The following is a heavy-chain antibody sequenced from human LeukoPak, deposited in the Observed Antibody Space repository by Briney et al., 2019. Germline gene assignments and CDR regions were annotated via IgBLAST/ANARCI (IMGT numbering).Heavy chain of an antibody. D-gene: IGHD6-19*01. CDR2: IYYSGST. Sequence: SETLSLTCTVSGGSISSYYWSWIRQPPGKGLEWIGYIYYSGSTNYNPSFKSRVTISVDTSKNQFSLKLSSVTAADTAVYYCARVPGIAVAGREGYYFDYWGQGTLVTVSS. V-gene: IGHV4-59*01. CDR3: ARVPGIAVAGREGYYFDY. CDR1: GGSISSYY. J-gene: IGHJ4*02.